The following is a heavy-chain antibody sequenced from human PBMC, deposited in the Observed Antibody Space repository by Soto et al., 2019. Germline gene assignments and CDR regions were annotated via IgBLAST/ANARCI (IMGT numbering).Heavy chain of an antibody. D-gene: IGHD3-10*01. CDR3: ARVELLVSEGMDV. V-gene: IGHV3-33*01. Sequence: QVQLVESGGGVVQPGRSLRLSCAASGFTFSSYGMHWVRQAPGKGLEWVAVIWYDGSNKYYADSVKGRFTISRDNSKNTLYLQMNSLRAEDTAVYYCARVELLVSEGMDVWGQGTTVTVSS. CDR1: GFTFSSYG. J-gene: IGHJ6*02. CDR2: IWYDGSNK.